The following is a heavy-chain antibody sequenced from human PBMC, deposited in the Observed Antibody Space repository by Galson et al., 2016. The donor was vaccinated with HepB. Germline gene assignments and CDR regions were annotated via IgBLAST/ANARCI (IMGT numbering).Heavy chain of an antibody. CDR1: GFTFSSYS. CDR2: INQDGSPK. CDR3: ARPGYCSGSSCYVPFDI. D-gene: IGHD2-15*01. J-gene: IGHJ3*02. V-gene: IGHV3-7*01. Sequence: SLRLSCAASGFTFSSYSMNWVRQAPGKGLEWVANINQDGSPKSYADSVKGRFTISRDNAKNTLYLQMNSLRAEDTAVYYCARPGYCSGSSCYVPFDIWGQGTMATVSS.